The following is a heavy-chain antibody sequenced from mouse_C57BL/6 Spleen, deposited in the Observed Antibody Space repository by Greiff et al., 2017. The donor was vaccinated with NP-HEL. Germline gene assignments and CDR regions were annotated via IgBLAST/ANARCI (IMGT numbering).Heavy chain of an antibody. CDR3: ARLAHYSNFWFAY. J-gene: IGHJ3*01. V-gene: IGHV8-12*01. CDR2: IYWDDDK. Sequence: TCSFSGFSLSTSGMGVSWIRQPSGKGLEWLAHIYWDDDKRYNPSLKSRLTISKDTSRNQVFLKITSVDTADTATYYCARLAHYSNFWFAYWGQGTLVTVSA. CDR1: GFSLSTSGMG. D-gene: IGHD2-5*01.